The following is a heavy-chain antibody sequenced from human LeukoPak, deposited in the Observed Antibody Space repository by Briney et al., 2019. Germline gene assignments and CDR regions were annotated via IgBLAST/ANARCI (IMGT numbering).Heavy chain of an antibody. CDR2: IYHSGST. V-gene: IGHV4-38-2*02. CDR3: ARVAGSGYCEY. J-gene: IGHJ4*02. D-gene: IGHD6-19*01. CDR1: GYSISSGYY. Sequence: SETLSLTCTVSGYSISSGYYWGWIRQPPGKGLEWIGSIYHSGSTYYNPSLKSRVTISVDTSKNQFSLKLSSVTAADTAVYYCARVAGSGYCEYWGQGTLVTVSS.